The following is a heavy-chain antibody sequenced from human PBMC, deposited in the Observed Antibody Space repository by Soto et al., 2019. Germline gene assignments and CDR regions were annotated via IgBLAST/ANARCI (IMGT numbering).Heavy chain of an antibody. CDR1: GYSFTSYW. CDR3: ARESTGQFDY. CDR2: IYPSNSNT. V-gene: IGHV5-51*01. J-gene: IGHJ4*02. Sequence: EVQLVQSGAEVKKPGESLKISCKGFGYSFTSYWIGWVRQMPGKGLEWMGIIYPSNSNTRYSPSFQGQVTISADTSISTVYLQWDSLKASDTAIDHCARESTGQFDYWGQGTQVTVSS. D-gene: IGHD2-2*01.